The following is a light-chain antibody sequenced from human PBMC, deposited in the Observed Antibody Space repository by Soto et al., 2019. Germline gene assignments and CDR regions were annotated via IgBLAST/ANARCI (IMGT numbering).Light chain of an antibody. V-gene: IGKV4-1*01. J-gene: IGKJ4*01. Sequence: DIVMTQSPDSLAVSLGARATINCKSSQSVLYSSNNKNYLAWYQQKPGQPPKLLIYWASTRESGVPDRFSGSGSGTDFTLTISSLQAEDVAVYYCQQYYSTLRTFGGGTKVEIK. CDR1: QSVLYSSNNKNY. CDR2: WAS. CDR3: QQYYSTLRT.